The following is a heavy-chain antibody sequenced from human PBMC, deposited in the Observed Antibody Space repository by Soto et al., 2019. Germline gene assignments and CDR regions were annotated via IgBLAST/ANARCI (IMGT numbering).Heavy chain of an antibody. D-gene: IGHD1-7*01. CDR1: GFTFSSYA. CDR2: ISGSGGST. Sequence: GGSLILSCTASGFTFSSYAMSWVRQAPGKGLEWVSAISGSGGSTYYADSVKGRFTISRDNSKNTLYLQMNSLRAEDTAVYYCAKDPGEDNWNYDVVFDIWGQGSMVTVSS. J-gene: IGHJ3*02. V-gene: IGHV3-23*01. CDR3: AKDPGEDNWNYDVVFDI.